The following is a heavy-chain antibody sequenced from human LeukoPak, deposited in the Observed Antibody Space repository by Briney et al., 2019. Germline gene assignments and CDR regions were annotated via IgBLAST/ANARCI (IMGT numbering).Heavy chain of an antibody. D-gene: IGHD5-18*01. CDR2: IVVGSGNT. V-gene: IGHV1-58*01. CDR3: AADRSHPRYSYGTHYYGMDV. CDR1: GFTFTSSA. Sequence: SVKVSCKASGFTFTSSAVQWVRQARGQRLEWIGWIVVGSGNTNYAQKFQERVTIARDMSTSTAYMELSSLRSEDTAVYYCAADRSHPRYSYGTHYYGMDVWGKGTTVTVSS. J-gene: IGHJ6*04.